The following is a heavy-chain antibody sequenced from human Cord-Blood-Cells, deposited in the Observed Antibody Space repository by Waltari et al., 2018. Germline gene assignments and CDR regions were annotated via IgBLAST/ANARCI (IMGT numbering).Heavy chain of an antibody. Sequence: QVQLQQWGAGLLKPSETLSLTCAVYGGSFSGYYWSWIRQPPGKGLEWIGEINHSGRTNSNPSLKGRGTISVDTSKNQFSLKLSSVTAADTAVYYCARAAEYSSSYYYYGMDVWGQGTTVTVSS. V-gene: IGHV4-34*01. D-gene: IGHD6-6*01. CDR1: GGSFSGYY. CDR3: ARAAEYSSSYYYYGMDV. J-gene: IGHJ6*02. CDR2: INHSGRT.